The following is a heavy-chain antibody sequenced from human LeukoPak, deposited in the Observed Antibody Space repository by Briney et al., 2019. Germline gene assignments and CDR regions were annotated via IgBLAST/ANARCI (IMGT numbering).Heavy chain of an antibody. Sequence: GGSLRLSCAASGFTFSDYYMSWIRQAPGKGLEWVSYISSSGSTIYYADSVKGRFTISRDNAKNSLYLQMNSLSAEDTAVYYCARAPDGSGTYPYFYYGLDVWGQGTTVTVSS. CDR3: ARAPDGSGTYPYFYYGLDV. CDR2: ISSSGSTI. V-gene: IGHV3-11*01. J-gene: IGHJ6*02. D-gene: IGHD3-10*01. CDR1: GFTFSDYY.